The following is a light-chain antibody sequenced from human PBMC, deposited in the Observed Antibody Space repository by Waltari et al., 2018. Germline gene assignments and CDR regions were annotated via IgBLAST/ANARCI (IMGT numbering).Light chain of an antibody. CDR2: GAS. Sequence: EIVLTQSPGTLSLSPGERATLSCRASRSVSRALAWYQQNPGQAPRLLIYGASNRATGSPDRFSGGGSGTDFSLIISRLEPEDFAVYYCQHYVSLPVTFGQGTKVEIK. CDR3: QHYVSLPVT. V-gene: IGKV3-20*01. CDR1: RSVSRA. J-gene: IGKJ1*01.